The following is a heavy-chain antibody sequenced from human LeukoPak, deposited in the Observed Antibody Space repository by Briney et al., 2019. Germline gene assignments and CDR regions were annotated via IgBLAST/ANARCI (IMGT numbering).Heavy chain of an antibody. CDR2: IYISGST. V-gene: IGHV4-61*02. J-gene: IGHJ4*02. CDR3: ARWYCSSTSCYTRSYFDY. Sequence: SDTLSLTCTVSGGSVNSGSYYWTWIRQPAGKGLEWIGRIYISGSTHYNPSLKTRVTISGDTSKNQFSLTLTSVTAADTAVYYCARWYCSSTSCYTRSYFDYWGQGTLVTVSS. CDR1: GGSVNSGSYY. D-gene: IGHD2-2*02.